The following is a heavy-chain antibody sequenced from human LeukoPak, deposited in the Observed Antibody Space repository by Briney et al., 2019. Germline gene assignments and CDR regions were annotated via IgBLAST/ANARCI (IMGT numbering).Heavy chain of an antibody. D-gene: IGHD2-2*02. CDR3: ARGYCSSTSCYRDLDY. CDR1: GGTFSSYT. V-gene: IGHV1-69*02. CDR2: IIPILGIA. Sequence: SVKVSCKASGGTFSSYTISWVRQAPGQGLEWMGRIIPILGIANYARKFQGRVTITADKSTSTAYMELSSLRSEDTAVYYCARGYCSSTSCYRDLDYWGQGTLVTVSS. J-gene: IGHJ4*02.